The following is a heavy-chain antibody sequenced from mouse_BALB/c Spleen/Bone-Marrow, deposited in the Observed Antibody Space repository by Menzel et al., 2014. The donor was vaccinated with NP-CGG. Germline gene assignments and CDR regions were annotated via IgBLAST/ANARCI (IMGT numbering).Heavy chain of an antibody. CDR1: GFTFSNYG. D-gene: IGHD2-4*01. CDR2: INVNGDTT. J-gene: IGHJ3*01. V-gene: IGHV5-6-3*01. Sequence: EVNVVESGGGLVQPGGSLKLSCAASGFTFSNYGMSWVRQTPDKRLEMIATINVNGDTTYHPDSVKGRFTISRDNVKNTLYLQMSSLKSEDTAMYYCARGYDYSSWFAYWGQETLVTVSA. CDR3: ARGYDYSSWFAY.